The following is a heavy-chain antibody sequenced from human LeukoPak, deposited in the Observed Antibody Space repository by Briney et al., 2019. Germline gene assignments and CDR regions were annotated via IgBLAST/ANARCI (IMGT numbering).Heavy chain of an antibody. CDR1: GFTFSSFR. V-gene: IGHV3-30*18. Sequence: GGSLRLSCEASGFTFSSFRMNWVRQAPGKGLEWVAVISYDGSNKYYADSVKGRFTISRDNSKNTLYLQMNSLRAEDTAVYYCAKDLPYYDSSGYYLTGAFDIWGQGTMVTVSS. J-gene: IGHJ3*02. D-gene: IGHD3-22*01. CDR2: ISYDGSNK. CDR3: AKDLPYYDSSGYYLTGAFDI.